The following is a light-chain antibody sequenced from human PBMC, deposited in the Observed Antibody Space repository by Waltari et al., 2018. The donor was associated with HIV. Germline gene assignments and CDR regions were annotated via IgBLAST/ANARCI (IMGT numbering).Light chain of an antibody. CDR1: SSDVGGYNY. CDR2: EVS. CDR3: SSYAGSNNFGV. J-gene: IGLJ2*01. V-gene: IGLV2-8*01. Sequence: QSALTQPPSASGSPGQSVTISCTGTSSDVGGYNYVSWYQQHPGKAPKLMIYEVSKRPSGVPYRFSGSKSGNTASLTVSGLQAEDEAYYYCSSYAGSNNFGVFGGGTKLTVL.